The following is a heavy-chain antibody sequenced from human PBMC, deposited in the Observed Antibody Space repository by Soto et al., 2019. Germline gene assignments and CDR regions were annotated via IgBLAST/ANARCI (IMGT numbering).Heavy chain of an antibody. CDR3: ARRYGSAIDY. CDR1: GGTISSWY. J-gene: IGHJ4*02. D-gene: IGHD1-26*01. V-gene: IGHV4-59*08. Sequence: QVQLQESGPGLVKPSETLSLTCTVSGGTISSWYWSWIRQPPGKGLDWIGYIYYSGSTNCNPSLKSRVTISVDTSKNQFSLNLSSVTAADTAVYYCARRYGSAIDYWGQGTLVTVSS. CDR2: IYYSGST.